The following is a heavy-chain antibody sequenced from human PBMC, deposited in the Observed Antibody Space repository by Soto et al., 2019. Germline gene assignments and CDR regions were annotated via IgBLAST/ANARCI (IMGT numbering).Heavy chain of an antibody. J-gene: IGHJ4*02. CDR1: AFTFNNYA. Sequence: GGSLRLSCAASAFTFNNYAMSWVRQAPGKGLEWVSGIGGSGRTTYYADSVKGRFTISRDNSNNTLFLQMNSLRAEDTAVYYCAKSRYSDSSGDFYDYWGQGTLVTVSS. CDR2: IGGSGRTT. V-gene: IGHV3-23*01. D-gene: IGHD3-22*01. CDR3: AKSRYSDSSGDFYDY.